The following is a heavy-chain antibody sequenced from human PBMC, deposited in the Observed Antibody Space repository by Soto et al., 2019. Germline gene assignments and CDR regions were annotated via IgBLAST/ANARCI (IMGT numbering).Heavy chain of an antibody. Sequence: SGGSLRLSCAASGLTFCRYAMSWGRQGPGKGLDGVSGISGSGASTYIADSVKGRFTISRDNSRNALYLQMNSLRAEDTAVYYCAKSQMATTTLFDYWGQGTLVTVSS. J-gene: IGHJ4*02. V-gene: IGHV3-23*01. D-gene: IGHD5-12*01. CDR1: GLTFCRYA. CDR3: AKSQMATTTLFDY. CDR2: ISGSGAST.